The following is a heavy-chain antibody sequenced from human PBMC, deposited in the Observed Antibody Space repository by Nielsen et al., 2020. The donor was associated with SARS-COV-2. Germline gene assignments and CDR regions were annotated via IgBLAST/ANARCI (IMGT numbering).Heavy chain of an antibody. CDR3: AKTITMVRGVIIREYYYYGMDV. CDR2: ISGSGGST. V-gene: IGHV3-23*01. D-gene: IGHD3-10*01. J-gene: IGHJ6*02. Sequence: GESLKISCAASGFTFSSYAMSWVRQAPGKGLEWVSAISGSGGSTYYADSVKGRFTISRDNSKNTLYLQMNSLRVEDTAVYYCAKTITMVRGVIIREYYYYGMDVWGQGTTVTVSS. CDR1: GFTFSSYA.